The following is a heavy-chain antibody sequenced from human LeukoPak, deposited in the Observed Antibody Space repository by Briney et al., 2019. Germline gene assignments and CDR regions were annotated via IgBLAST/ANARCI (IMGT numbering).Heavy chain of an antibody. V-gene: IGHV4-39*07. CDR2: IYYSGST. CDR3: ARVPLRLNWDYMDV. Sequence: SETLSLTCTVSGGSISSSSYYWGWIRQPPGKGLEWIGSIYYSGSTYYNPSLKSRVTISVDTPKNQFSLKLSSVTAADTAVYYCARVPLRLNWDYMDVWGKGTTVTVSS. CDR1: GGSISSSSYY. D-gene: IGHD5-18*01. J-gene: IGHJ6*03.